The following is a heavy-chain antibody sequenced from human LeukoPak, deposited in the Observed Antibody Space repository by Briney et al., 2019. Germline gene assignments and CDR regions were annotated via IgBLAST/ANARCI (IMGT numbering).Heavy chain of an antibody. V-gene: IGHV4-39*01. Sequence: SETLSLTCTVSGGSISSSSYYWGWIRQPPGKGLEWIGSIYYSGSTYCNPSLKSRVTISVDTSKNQFSLKLSSVTAADTAVYYCAGPYSSGWYGAFDIWGQGTMVTVSS. CDR3: AGPYSSGWYGAFDI. J-gene: IGHJ3*02. CDR1: GGSISSSSYY. D-gene: IGHD6-19*01. CDR2: IYYSGST.